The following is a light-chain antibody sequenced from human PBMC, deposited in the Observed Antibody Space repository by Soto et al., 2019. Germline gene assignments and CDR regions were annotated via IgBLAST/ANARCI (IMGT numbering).Light chain of an antibody. J-gene: IGKJ4*01. V-gene: IGKV1-39*01. Sequence: DIQMTQSPSSLSASVGDRVTITCRASQSISSYLNWYQQKPGKAPKLLIYAASSLQSGVPSRLRGRGSGTDFPLTISILQPKVFAPYYGQRSYSPPRLTFGGGTRGDIK. CDR1: QSISSY. CDR2: AAS. CDR3: QRSYSPPRLT.